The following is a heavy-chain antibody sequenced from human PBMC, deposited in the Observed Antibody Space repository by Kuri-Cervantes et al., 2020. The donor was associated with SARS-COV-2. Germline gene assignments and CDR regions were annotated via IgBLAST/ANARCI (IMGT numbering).Heavy chain of an antibody. D-gene: IGHD6-13*01. CDR1: GYTFTDYG. CDR3: ARDDIGAAGKGYYYYGMDV. V-gene: IGHV1-18*01. J-gene: IGHJ6*02. CDR2: ISVYNGNT. Sequence: ASVKVSCKTSGYTFTDYGLTWVRQAPGQGLEWMGWISVYNGNTNYAQNFQGRVTMTTDTSTSTAYMELRSLKSDDTAVYYCARDDIGAAGKGYYYYGMDVWGQGTMVTVSS.